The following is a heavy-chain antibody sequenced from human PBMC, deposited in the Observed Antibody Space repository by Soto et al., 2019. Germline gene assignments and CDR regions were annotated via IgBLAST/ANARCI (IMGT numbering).Heavy chain of an antibody. Sequence: EVQLVESGGGLVQPGGSLRLSCAASGFTFRTYWLSWVRQVPGKGLEWVANINLDGSEKNYVDSVKGRFTISRDNARNSLYMQTGGLRAEDTALYYSATDGSTSWYRYDYDGMDVWGQGTMVMVSS. CDR3: ATDGSTSWYRYDYDGMDV. J-gene: IGHJ6*01. V-gene: IGHV3-7*05. D-gene: IGHD6-13*01. CDR2: INLDGSEK. CDR1: GFTFRTYW.